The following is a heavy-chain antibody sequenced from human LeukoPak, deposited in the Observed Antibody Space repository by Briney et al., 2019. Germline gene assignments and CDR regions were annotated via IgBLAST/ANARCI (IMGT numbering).Heavy chain of an antibody. J-gene: IGHJ6*03. CDR3: AKDNRGSGWKIYYYYYMDV. CDR2: TRYDGSNK. V-gene: IGHV3-30*02. Sequence: GGSLRLSCAASGFTFSSYGMHWVRQAPGKGLEWVAFTRYDGSNKYYADSVKGRFTISRDNSKNTLYLQMNSLRAEDTAVYYCAKDNRGSGWKIYYYYYMDVWGKGTTVTISS. D-gene: IGHD6-19*01. CDR1: GFTFSSYG.